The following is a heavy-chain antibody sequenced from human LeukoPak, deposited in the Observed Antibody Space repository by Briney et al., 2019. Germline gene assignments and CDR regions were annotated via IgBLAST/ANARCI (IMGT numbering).Heavy chain of an antibody. CDR1: GFTFSSYW. CDR2: INSDGSST. CDR3: AKDADAFDI. J-gene: IGHJ3*02. Sequence: GGSLRLSCAASGFTFSSYWMHWVRQAPGKGLAWVSRINSDGSSTSYADSVKGRFTISRDNAKNTLYLQMDSLRGEDTAVYYCAKDADAFDIWGQGTMVTVSS. V-gene: IGHV3-74*01.